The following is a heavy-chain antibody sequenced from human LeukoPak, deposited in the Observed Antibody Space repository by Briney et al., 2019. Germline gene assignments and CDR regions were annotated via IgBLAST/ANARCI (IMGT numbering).Heavy chain of an antibody. CDR1: GFTFSSYA. D-gene: IGHD6-6*01. CDR3: ARGSSSSHYYYGMDV. J-gene: IGHJ6*02. V-gene: IGHV3-30-3*01. Sequence: HPGGSLRPSCAASGFTFSSYAMHWVCQAPGKGLEWVAVISYDGSNKYYADSVKGRFTISRDNSKNTLYLQMNSLRAEDTAVYYCARGSSSSHYYYGMDVWGQGTTVTVSS. CDR2: ISYDGSNK.